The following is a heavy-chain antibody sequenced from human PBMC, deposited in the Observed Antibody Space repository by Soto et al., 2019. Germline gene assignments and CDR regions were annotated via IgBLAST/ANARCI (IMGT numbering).Heavy chain of an antibody. CDR3: ARDKYSNGWVDY. CDR1: GGSISSYY. J-gene: IGHJ4*02. CDR2: IYYSGST. D-gene: IGHD6-19*01. V-gene: IGHV4-59*01. Sequence: SETLSLTCIVSGGSISSYYWSWIRQPPGKGLEWIGYIYYSGSTKYNPSLKSRVTISVDTSNDQFSLKLTSVTAADTAVYYCARDKYSNGWVDYWGQGTLVTVSS.